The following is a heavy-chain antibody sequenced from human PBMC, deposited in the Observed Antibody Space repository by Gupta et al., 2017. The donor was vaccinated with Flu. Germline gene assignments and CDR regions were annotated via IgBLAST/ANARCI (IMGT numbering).Heavy chain of an antibody. J-gene: IGHJ4*02. D-gene: IGHD3-10*01. CDR3: ARTGRRGGNIDY. V-gene: IGHV3-7*01. Sequence: VRQAPGKGLEWVANINEDGGAKYYVDSVKGRLTISRDNGKNSLYLEMNSLRVEDTAVYYCARTGRRGGNIDYWGQGTLVTVSS. CDR2: INEDGGAK.